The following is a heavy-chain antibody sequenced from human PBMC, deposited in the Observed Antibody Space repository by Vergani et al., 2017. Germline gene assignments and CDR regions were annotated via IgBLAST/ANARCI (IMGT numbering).Heavy chain of an antibody. V-gene: IGHV1-46*03. D-gene: IGHD3-9*01. CDR1: GFTFSTYS. CDR2: INPSGGHT. CDR3: ARGDYGILTGYRY. J-gene: IGHJ4*02. Sequence: QVQLVESVGGVVQPGRSLRLSCAASGFTFSTYSMHWVRQAPGQGLEWMGIINPSGGHTNYAQKFQGRVTMTRDTSTSTVYMELSSLRSEDTAIYYCARGDYGILTGYRYWGQGTLVTVSA.